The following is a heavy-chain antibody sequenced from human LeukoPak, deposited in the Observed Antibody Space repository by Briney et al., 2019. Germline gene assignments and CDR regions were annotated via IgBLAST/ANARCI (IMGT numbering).Heavy chain of an antibody. CDR3: ARDADYGGSEDY. J-gene: IGHJ4*02. CDR2: ISSSSSYI. D-gene: IGHD4-17*01. Sequence: GGSLRLSRAASGFTFSSYSMNWVRQAPGKGLEWVSSISSSSSYIYYADSVKGRFTISRDNAKNSLYLQMNSLRAEDTAVYYCARDADYGGSEDYWGQGTLVTVSS. CDR1: GFTFSSYS. V-gene: IGHV3-21*01.